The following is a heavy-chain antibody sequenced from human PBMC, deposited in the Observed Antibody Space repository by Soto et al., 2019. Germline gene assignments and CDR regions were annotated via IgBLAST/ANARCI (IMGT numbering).Heavy chain of an antibody. J-gene: IGHJ5*02. CDR2: INPNSGGT. CDR3: ARDASIAAARARFDP. V-gene: IGHV1-2*04. Sequence: ASVKVSCKASGYTFTGYYMHWVRQAPGQGLEWMGWINPNSGGTNYAQKFQGWVTMTRDTSISTAYMELSSLRSDDTAVYYCARDASIAAARARFDPWGQGTLVTVSA. D-gene: IGHD6-13*01. CDR1: GYTFTGYY.